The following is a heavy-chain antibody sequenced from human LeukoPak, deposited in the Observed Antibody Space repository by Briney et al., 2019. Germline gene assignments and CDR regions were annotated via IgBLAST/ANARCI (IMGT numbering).Heavy chain of an antibody. D-gene: IGHD6-13*01. Sequence: SETLSLTCTVSGGSISSYYWSWIRQPPGKGLEWVGYIYYTGSTNYNPSLKSRVTISVDTSKNQFSLKLSSVTAADTAVYYCARGYSSSWYYFDYWGQGTLVTVSS. CDR2: IYYTGST. CDR3: ARGYSSSWYYFDY. CDR1: GGSISSYY. J-gene: IGHJ4*02. V-gene: IGHV4-59*01.